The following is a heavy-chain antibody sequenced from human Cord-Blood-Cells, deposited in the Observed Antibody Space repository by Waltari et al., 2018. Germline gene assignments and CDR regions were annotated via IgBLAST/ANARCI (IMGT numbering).Heavy chain of an antibody. CDR2: IYYSGST. D-gene: IGHD3-22*01. V-gene: IGHV4-30-4*01. J-gene: IGHJ4*02. CDR3: ASGPRTYYYDSSGYYSPHFDY. CDR1: GGPTSRGDYY. Sequence: QVQLQESGPGLVKPSQTLSLTCTVSGGPTSRGDYYCIWIRQPPRTGLEWLGYIYYSGSTYYNPSLKSRVTISVDTSKNQFSLKLSSVTAADTAVYYCASGPRTYYYDSSGYYSPHFDYWGQGTLVTVSS.